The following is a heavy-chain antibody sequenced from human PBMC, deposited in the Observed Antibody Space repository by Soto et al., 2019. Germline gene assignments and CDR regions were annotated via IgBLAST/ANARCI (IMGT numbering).Heavy chain of an antibody. D-gene: IGHD1-26*01. CDR3: AKGSGSYHGYFQH. V-gene: IGHV3-23*01. CDR2: ISGSGGST. Sequence: GVLRLSCAASGFTFSSYAMSWVRQAPGKGLEWVSAISGSGGSTYYADSVKGRFTISRDNSKNTLYLQMNSLRAEDTAVYYCAKGSGSYHGYFQHWGQGTLATVSS. J-gene: IGHJ1*01. CDR1: GFTFSSYA.